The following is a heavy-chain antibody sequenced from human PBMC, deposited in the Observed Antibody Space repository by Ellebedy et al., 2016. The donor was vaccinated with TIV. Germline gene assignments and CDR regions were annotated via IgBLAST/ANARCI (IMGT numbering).Heavy chain of an antibody. J-gene: IGHJ4*02. D-gene: IGHD1-7*01. CDR3: ARLFPGTSADS. V-gene: IGHV1-3*01. Sequence: ASVKVSCKASGYIFGDYALHWVTQAPGQRLEWMGWINAGNGNTKYSQKFQGRVTITRDTSASTGYMELSSLRSEDTAVYYCARLFPGTSADSWGQGTLVTVSS. CDR1: GYIFGDYA. CDR2: INAGNGNT.